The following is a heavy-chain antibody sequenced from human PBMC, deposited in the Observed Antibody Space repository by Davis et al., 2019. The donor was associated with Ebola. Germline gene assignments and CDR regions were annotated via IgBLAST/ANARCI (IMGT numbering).Heavy chain of an antibody. CDR1: GFTFNIYA. CDR3: ATSNYFDSSGYYY. V-gene: IGHV3-23*01. CDR2: ISGSGGSA. Sequence: GESLKISCEASGFTFNIYAMGWVRQAPGKGLEWVSVISGSGGSAYYSDSVKGRFTISRHISKNTLSLQMNSLRPEDTAVYYCATSNYFDSSGYYYWGQGTLVTVSS. J-gene: IGHJ4*02. D-gene: IGHD3-22*01.